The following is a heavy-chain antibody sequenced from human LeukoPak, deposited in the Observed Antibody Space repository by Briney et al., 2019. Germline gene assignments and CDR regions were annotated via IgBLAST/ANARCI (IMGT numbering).Heavy chain of an antibody. V-gene: IGHV1-69*05. CDR3: SRGELGDRSGVAHFDY. D-gene: IGHD3-22*01. Sequence: SVKVSCKAPGCTFNHYRISWLRQAPGQGLEWVGWVIPMFSPAKYAPPLQGRATMTTDASTSSPYLDLNSLRPEATATYSCSRGELGDRSGVAHFDYWGQGTLVTVSS. J-gene: IGHJ4*02. CDR2: VIPMFSPA. CDR1: GCTFNHYR.